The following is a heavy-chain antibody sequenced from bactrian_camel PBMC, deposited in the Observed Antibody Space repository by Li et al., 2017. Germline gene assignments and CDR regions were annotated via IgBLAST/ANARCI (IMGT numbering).Heavy chain of an antibody. D-gene: IGHD6*01. CDR2: IYTFSGTT. CDR1: ASTYSFNC. Sequence: HVQLVESGGGSVQPGGSLRLSCAASASTYSFNCMAWFRQAPGKEREGVAAIYTFSGTTYYADSVKGRFTISRDNAKSTVNLEMNSLKPEDTAMYYCAADKLGSSWRRPEFRYWGQGTQVTVS. CDR3: AADKLGSSWRRPEFRY. J-gene: IGHJ6*01. V-gene: IGHV3S1*01.